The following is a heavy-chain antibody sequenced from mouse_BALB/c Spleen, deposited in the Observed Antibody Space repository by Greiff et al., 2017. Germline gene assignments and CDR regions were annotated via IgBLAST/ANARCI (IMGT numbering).Heavy chain of an antibody. CDR1: GYTFTSYT. D-gene: IGHD1-1*01. CDR2: INPSSGYT. J-gene: IGHJ4*01. CDR3: AREGGSSLYAMDY. Sequence: VQLQQSAAELARPGASVKMSCKASGYTFTSYTMHWVKQRPGQGLEWIGYINPSSGYTEYNQKFKDKTTLTADKSSSTAYMQLSSLTSEDTAVYYCAREGGSSLYAMDYWGQGTSVTVSS. V-gene: IGHV1-4*02.